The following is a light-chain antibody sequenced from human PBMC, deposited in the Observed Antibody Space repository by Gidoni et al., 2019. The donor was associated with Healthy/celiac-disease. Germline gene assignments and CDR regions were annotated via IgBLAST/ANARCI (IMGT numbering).Light chain of an antibody. CDR2: DAS. J-gene: IGKJ3*01. CDR1: QSVSSY. CDR3: QQRSNWPPGLFT. Sequence: IVLTQSPATLSLSPGERATLSCRASQSVSSYLAWYQQKPGQAPRLHIYDASNRATGIPARFSGSGSGTDFTLTISSLEPEDFAVYYCQQRSNWPPGLFTFGPGTKVDIK. V-gene: IGKV3-11*01.